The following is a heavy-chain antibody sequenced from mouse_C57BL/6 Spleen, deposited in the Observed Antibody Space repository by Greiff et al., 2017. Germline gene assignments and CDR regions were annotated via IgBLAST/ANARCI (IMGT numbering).Heavy chain of an antibody. Sequence: QVQLQQSGPGLVQPSQSLSITCTVSGFSLTSYGVHWVRQSPGKGLEWLGVLWSGGSTDYNAAFISRLSISKDNSKSQVFFKMNSLQADDTAIYYCARNYYGSSYYAMDYWGQGTSVTVSS. CDR2: LWSGGST. CDR3: ARNYYGSSYYAMDY. J-gene: IGHJ4*01. CDR1: GFSLTSYG. V-gene: IGHV2-2*01. D-gene: IGHD1-1*01.